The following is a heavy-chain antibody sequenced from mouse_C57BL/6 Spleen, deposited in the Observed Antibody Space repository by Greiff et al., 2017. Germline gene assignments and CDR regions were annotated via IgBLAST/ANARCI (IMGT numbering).Heavy chain of an antibody. CDR1: GYTFTDYY. D-gene: IGHD2-3*01. Sequence: EVQLQQSGPVLVKPGASVEMSCKASGYTFTDYYMNWVKQSHGKSLEWIGVIKLYNGCTSYNQKFKGKATLTVDKSSSTAYMELNSLTSEDSAVYYCARRGDGYPLAMDYWGQGTSVTVSS. V-gene: IGHV1-19*01. CDR2: IKLYNGCT. CDR3: ARRGDGYPLAMDY. J-gene: IGHJ4*01.